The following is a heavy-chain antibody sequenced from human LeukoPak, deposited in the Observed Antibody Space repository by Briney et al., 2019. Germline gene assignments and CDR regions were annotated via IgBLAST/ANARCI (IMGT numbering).Heavy chain of an antibody. Sequence: ASVTVSCKASGYTFSRYGISWLRQAPGQGLEWLGYISAYNGNTKYAQKVQGRITMTTDTSTSTAYMEMRSLRSDDTAVYYCARDCSGSSCYWIHWGQGTLVTVSS. J-gene: IGHJ4*02. CDR3: ARDCSGSSCYWIH. V-gene: IGHV1-18*01. CDR2: ISAYNGNT. D-gene: IGHD2-15*01. CDR1: GYTFSRYG.